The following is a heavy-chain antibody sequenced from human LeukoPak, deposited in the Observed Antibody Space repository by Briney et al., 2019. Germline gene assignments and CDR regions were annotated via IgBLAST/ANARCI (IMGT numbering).Heavy chain of an antibody. V-gene: IGHV5-51*01. J-gene: IGHJ3*02. CDR1: GYNFPIYW. D-gene: IGHD6-13*01. Sequence: GESLKISFKGSGYNFPIYWIAWVRPMPGQGLALLGLIYPDDSETRYSPSFQGRVTMSVDKSSNTAYLQWRSLKASDSGLYYCARSDSSSPDAFDIWGQGTLVTVSS. CDR2: IYPDDSET. CDR3: ARSDSSSPDAFDI.